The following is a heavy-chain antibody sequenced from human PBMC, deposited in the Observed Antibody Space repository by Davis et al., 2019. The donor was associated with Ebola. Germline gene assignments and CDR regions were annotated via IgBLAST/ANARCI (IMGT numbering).Heavy chain of an antibody. V-gene: IGHV3-49*04. D-gene: IGHD4-23*01. CDR2: MRSKGVGGTT. Sequence: GGSLRLSCAASGITFSSYEMNWVRQAPGKGLEWVGFMRSKGVGGTTEYAASVKGRFTISRDDSKGIAYLQMKSLTTEDTAVYYCTRRGTVVTPDYWGQGTLVTVSS. J-gene: IGHJ4*02. CDR3: TRRGTVVTPDY. CDR1: GITFSSYE.